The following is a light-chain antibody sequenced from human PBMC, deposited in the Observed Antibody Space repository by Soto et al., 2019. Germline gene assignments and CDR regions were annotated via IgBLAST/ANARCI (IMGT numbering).Light chain of an antibody. CDR1: QTIGSD. V-gene: IGKV1-39*01. J-gene: IGKJ2*01. Sequence: DIQMTQSPSSLSASVGDRVHITCRASQTIGSDLNWYQQRPGKAPKLLIHSTSSLQSGVPSRFSGSASGADFILTISGLQPEDFATYYCQQSYSRPTFGQGTKVDIK. CDR3: QQSYSRPT. CDR2: STS.